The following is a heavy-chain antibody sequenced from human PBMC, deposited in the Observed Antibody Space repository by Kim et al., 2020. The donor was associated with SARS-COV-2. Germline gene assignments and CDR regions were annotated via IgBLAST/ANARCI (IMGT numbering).Heavy chain of an antibody. V-gene: IGHV3-48*04. CDR1: GFTFSSYS. J-gene: IGHJ3*02. CDR3: AREWGDGYSAAFDI. Sequence: GGSLRLSCAASGFTFSSYSMNWVRQAPGKGLEWVSYISSSSSTIYYADSVKGRFTISRDNAKNSLYLQMNSLRAEDTAVYYCAREWGDGYSAAFDIWGQGTMVTVSS. D-gene: IGHD2-15*01. CDR2: ISSSSSTI.